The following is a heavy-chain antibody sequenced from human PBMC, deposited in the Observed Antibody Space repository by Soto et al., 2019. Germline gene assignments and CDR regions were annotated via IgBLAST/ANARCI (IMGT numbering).Heavy chain of an antibody. CDR1: GYTFMSYG. J-gene: IGHJ4*02. Sequence: GGSLRLSCAASGYTFMSYGMRWVRQAPGKGLEWVAVISYAGSNIYYADSVKGRFTISRDNSKNTLYLHLNSLRAEDTAVYYCARDSSEWGMAGRLDYWGQGTPVTVSS. CDR2: ISYAGSNI. CDR3: ARDSSEWGMAGRLDY. V-gene: IGHV3-30*03. D-gene: IGHD6-6*01.